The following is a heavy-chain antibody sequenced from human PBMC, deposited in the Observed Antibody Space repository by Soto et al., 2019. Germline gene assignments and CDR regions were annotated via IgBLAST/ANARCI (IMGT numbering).Heavy chain of an antibody. CDR1: GGTFSSYA. CDR2: IIPIFGTA. CDR3: ARDPGYYDSSGPWAMEW. Sequence: QVQLVQSGAEVKKPGSSVKVSCKASGGTFSSYAISWVRQAPGQGLEWMGGIIPIFGTANYAQKFQGRVTITADESTGTAYMELSSLRSEDTAVYYCARDPGYYDSSGPWAMEWWGQGTLVTVSS. D-gene: IGHD3-22*01. J-gene: IGHJ4*02. V-gene: IGHV1-69*12.